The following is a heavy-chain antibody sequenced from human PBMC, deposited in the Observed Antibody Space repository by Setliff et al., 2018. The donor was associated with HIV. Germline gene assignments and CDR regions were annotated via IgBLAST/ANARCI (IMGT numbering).Heavy chain of an antibody. CDR2: IIPIFGST. J-gene: IGHJ1*01. Sequence: GASVKVSCKASGGTFSNYAFSWVRQAPGQGLEWMGGIIPIFGSTKYAQKFQGRVTITADESTSTADMELSSLRSEETDLYYCARGAGNPHWYYDTWRGPSSGYFQHWG. CDR3: ARGAGNPHWYYDTWRGPSSGYFQH. CDR1: GGTFSNYA. V-gene: IGHV1-69*13. D-gene: IGHD3-3*01.